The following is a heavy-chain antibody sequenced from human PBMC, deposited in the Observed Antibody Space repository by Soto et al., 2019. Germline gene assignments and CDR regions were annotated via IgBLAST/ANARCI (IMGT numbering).Heavy chain of an antibody. CDR1: GLSISSGDW. CDR3: ARDKGSPPGD. Sequence: QVQLQESGTGLVRPSGTVSLTCAVSGLSISSGDWWSWVRQPPGKGLEWIGEIHHSGSANYNPSLKSRVTLSVVPSKDLFYLTLISVTAADTAVYYCARDKGSPPGDWGQGTLVSVSS. V-gene: IGHV4-4*02. J-gene: IGHJ4*02. D-gene: IGHD6-13*01. CDR2: IHHSGSA.